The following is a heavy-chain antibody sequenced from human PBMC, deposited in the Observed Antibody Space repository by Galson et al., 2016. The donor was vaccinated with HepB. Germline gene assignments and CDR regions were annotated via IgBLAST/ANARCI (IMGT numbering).Heavy chain of an antibody. CDR3: VTDPVVGGGGY. CDR2: LDPEEGKK. Sequence: SVKVSCKASGYTFTSYYLHWVRQAPGQGLEWMGGLDPEEGKKVYSQKFQGRVIMTEDTSTDTAYMELSSLRSEDTAVYYRVTDPVVGGGGYWGQGTLVIVSS. D-gene: IGHD2-21*01. CDR1: GYTFTSYY. J-gene: IGHJ4*02. V-gene: IGHV1-24*01.